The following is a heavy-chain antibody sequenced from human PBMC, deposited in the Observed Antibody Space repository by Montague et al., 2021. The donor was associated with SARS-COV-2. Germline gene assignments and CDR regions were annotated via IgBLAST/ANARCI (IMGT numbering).Heavy chain of an antibody. CDR3: ARGQAAAVPSSGIGNGQCDYYYYMDV. CDR1: GTSFSGHY. Sequence: SETLSLTCAVYGTSFSGHYWSWIRQPPGKGLEWIGEINHSGSPKYSPSLKSRLILLVDTSKNQFSLKLTSVAAADTAVYYCARGQAAAVPSSGIGNGQCDYYYYMDVWGRGTTVTVSS. CDR2: INHSGSP. J-gene: IGHJ6*03. D-gene: IGHD2-15*01. V-gene: IGHV4-34*01.